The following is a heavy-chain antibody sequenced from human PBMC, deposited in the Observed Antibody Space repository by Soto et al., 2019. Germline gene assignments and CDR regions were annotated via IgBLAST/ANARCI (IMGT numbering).Heavy chain of an antibody. V-gene: IGHV4-39*01. CDR2: VFYTGFT. D-gene: IGHD1-20*01. J-gene: IGHJ4*02. CDR3: ATSQKGYNWNYFDH. Sequence: PSETLSLTCAVSGASISGSYYYWAWLRQSPGKGPEWIGSVFYTGFTSYNPSLESRVSVSVDTSKSQFSLKLSAVTAADKAVYYCATSQKGYNWNYFDHWGQVALVTISS. CDR1: GASISGSYYY.